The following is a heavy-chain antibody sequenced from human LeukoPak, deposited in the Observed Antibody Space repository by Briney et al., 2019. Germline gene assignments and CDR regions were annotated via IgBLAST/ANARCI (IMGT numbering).Heavy chain of an antibody. V-gene: IGHV4-39*01. CDR3: AKTVWSRLAAGLDS. D-gene: IGHD2-21*02. CDR2: IYYRGST. J-gene: IGHJ4*02. Sequence: SETLSLTCSVSGGSISGSSYYWGWIRQPPGKGLEWIGNIYYRGSTYYNPSLKSRVIMSIDTSKNQVSLKVNSVTATDTAVYYCAKTVWSRLAAGLDSWGQGTLVTVSS. CDR1: GGSISGSSYY.